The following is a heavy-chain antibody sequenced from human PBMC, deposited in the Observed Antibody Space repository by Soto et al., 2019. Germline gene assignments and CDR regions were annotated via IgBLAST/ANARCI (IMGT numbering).Heavy chain of an antibody. V-gene: IGHV3-30*18. Sequence: GGSLRLSCAASGFTFSSYGMHWVRQAPGKGLEWVAVISYDGSNKYYADSVKGRFTISRDNSKNTLYLQMNSLRAEDTAVYYCAKSLPYCGGDCLRYGVDVWGQGTTANVS. D-gene: IGHD2-21*02. CDR3: AKSLPYCGGDCLRYGVDV. CDR1: GFTFSSYG. CDR2: ISYDGSNK. J-gene: IGHJ6*02.